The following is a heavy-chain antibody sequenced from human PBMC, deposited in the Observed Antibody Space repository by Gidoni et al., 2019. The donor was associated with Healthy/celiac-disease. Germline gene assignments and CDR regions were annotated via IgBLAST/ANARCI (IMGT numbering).Heavy chain of an antibody. V-gene: IGHV3-21*01. CDR1: GFTFSSYS. D-gene: IGHD3-16*02. J-gene: IGHJ4*02. CDR2: ISSSSSYI. Sequence: EVQLVESGGGLVKPGGSLRLSCAASGFTFSSYSMNWVRQAPGKGLEWVSSISSSSSYIYYADSVKGRFTISRDNAKNSLYLQMNSLRAEDTAVYYCARGSDYIWGSYRLDYWGQGTLVTVSS. CDR3: ARGSDYIWGSYRLDY.